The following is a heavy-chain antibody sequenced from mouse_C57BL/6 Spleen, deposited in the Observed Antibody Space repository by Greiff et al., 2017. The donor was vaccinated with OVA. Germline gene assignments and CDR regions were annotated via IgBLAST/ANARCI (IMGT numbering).Heavy chain of an antibody. D-gene: IGHD4-1*01. CDR1: GFTFSSYA. J-gene: IGHJ3*01. Sequence: EVQGVESGEGLVKPGGSLKLSCAASGFTFSSYAMSWVRQTPEKRLEWVAYISSGGDYIYYADTVKGRFTISRDNARNTLYLQMSSLKSEDTAMYYCTRDRTGTGVAWFAYWGQGTLVTVSA. CDR2: ISSGGDYI. V-gene: IGHV5-9-1*02. CDR3: TRDRTGTGVAWFAY.